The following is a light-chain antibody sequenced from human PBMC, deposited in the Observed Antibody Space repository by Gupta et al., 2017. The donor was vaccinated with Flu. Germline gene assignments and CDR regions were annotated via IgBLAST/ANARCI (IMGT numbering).Light chain of an antibody. J-gene: IGKJ4*01. CDR1: QSVSGSY. Sequence: EIVLTQSPGTLSLSPVERATLSCRASQSVSGSYLAWYQHNPGQAPRLLIYGASTRATGIPDRFSGSGSGTDFTLTISRLEPEDFGMYYCQQYGSSPLTFGGGTKVEIK. V-gene: IGKV3-20*01. CDR3: QQYGSSPLT. CDR2: GAS.